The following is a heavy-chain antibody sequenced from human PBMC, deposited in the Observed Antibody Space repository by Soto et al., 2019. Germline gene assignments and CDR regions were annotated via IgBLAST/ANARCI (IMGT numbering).Heavy chain of an antibody. CDR2: ISGSGGST. Sequence: GGSLRLSCAASGFTFSSYAMSWVRQAPGKGLEWVSAISGSGGSTYYADSVKGRFTISRDNSKNTLYLQMNSLRAEDTAVYYCAKDQYYDSSGEGPFDYWGQGTRGTVSS. V-gene: IGHV3-23*01. J-gene: IGHJ4*02. CDR1: GFTFSSYA. CDR3: AKDQYYDSSGEGPFDY. D-gene: IGHD3-22*01.